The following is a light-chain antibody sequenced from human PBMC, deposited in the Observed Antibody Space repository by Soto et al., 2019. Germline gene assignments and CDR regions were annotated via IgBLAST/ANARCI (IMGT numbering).Light chain of an antibody. CDR3: SSYTSSSAPYV. J-gene: IGLJ1*01. V-gene: IGLV2-14*01. CDR1: SSDVGGYNY. CDR2: EVS. Sequence: QSSLTQPASVSGSPGRSITISCTGTSSDVGGYNYVSWYQQHPGKAPKLMIYEVSNRPSGVSNRLSGSKSGNTASLTISGLQAEDEADYYCSSYTSSSAPYVFGTGTKVTVL.